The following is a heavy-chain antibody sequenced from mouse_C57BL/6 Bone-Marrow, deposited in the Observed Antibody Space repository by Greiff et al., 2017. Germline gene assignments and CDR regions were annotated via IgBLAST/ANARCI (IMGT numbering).Heavy chain of an antibody. Sequence: VQLQQSGPELVKPGASVKIPCKASGYTFTDYNMDWVKQSPGKSLEWIGDINPNNGGTIYNQKFKGKATLNVDKSSRPAYLDPRSRTSEYTAMYYCARRHDYDVGYALDYWGQGTSVTVSS. J-gene: IGHJ4*01. V-gene: IGHV1-18*01. D-gene: IGHD2-4*01. CDR1: GYTFTDYN. CDR3: ARRHDYDVGYALDY. CDR2: INPNNGGT.